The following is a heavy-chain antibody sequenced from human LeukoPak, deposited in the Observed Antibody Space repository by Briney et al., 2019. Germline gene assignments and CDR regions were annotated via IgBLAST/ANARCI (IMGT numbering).Heavy chain of an antibody. V-gene: IGHV4-4*07. D-gene: IGHD3-22*01. Sequence: SETLSLTCTVSGGSISSYYWSWIREPAGKGLEWIGRIYTSGSTNYNPSLKSRVTMSVDTSKNQFSLKLSSVTAADTAVYYCARDAYDSSGLLRFLWFDPWGQGTLVTVSS. CDR1: GGSISSYY. CDR3: ARDAYDSSGLLRFLWFDP. J-gene: IGHJ5*02. CDR2: IYTSGST.